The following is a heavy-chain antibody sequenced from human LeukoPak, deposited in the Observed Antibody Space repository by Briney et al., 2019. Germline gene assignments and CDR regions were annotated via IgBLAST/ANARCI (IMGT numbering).Heavy chain of an antibody. J-gene: IGHJ3*02. D-gene: IGHD3-10*01. Sequence: GESLRLSCAASGFTFSSYWMSWVRQAPGKGLEWVANIKQDGSEKFYVDSLKGRFTISRDNAKNSLYLQVNSLRAEDTAVYYCARDHPLGAPGEDIWGQGTTVTVSS. V-gene: IGHV3-7*01. CDR2: IKQDGSEK. CDR1: GFTFSSYW. CDR3: ARDHPLGAPGEDI.